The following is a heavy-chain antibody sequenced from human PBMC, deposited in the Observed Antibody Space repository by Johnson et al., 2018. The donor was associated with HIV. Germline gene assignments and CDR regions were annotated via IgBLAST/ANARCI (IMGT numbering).Heavy chain of an antibody. J-gene: IGHJ3*02. D-gene: IGHD1-26*01. Sequence: EVQLVEFGGGLVQPGGSLRLSCAASGFTVSTNSMSWVRQAPGTGLEWVSVIYSGDTTLYADSVKGRFTISRDNSKNTLYLQMNSLRAEDTAVYYWARDLSEGELGHAFDIWGQGTMVTVSS. CDR1: GFTVSTNS. CDR2: IYSGDTT. V-gene: IGHV3-66*01. CDR3: ARDLSEGELGHAFDI.